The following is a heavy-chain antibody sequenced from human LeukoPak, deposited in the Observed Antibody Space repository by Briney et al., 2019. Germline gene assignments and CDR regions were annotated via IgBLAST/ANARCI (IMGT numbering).Heavy chain of an antibody. CDR2: IYYSGST. D-gene: IGHD6-19*01. CDR1: GGSISSSSYY. V-gene: IGHV4-39*01. J-gene: IGHJ5*02. Sequence: SETLSLTCTVSGGSISSSSYYWGWIRQPPGKGLEWIGSIYYSGSTYYNPSLKSRVTISVDTSKNQFSLKLSSVTAADTAVYYCARSHGGQWLVRGNWFDPWGQGTLVTVSS. CDR3: ARSHGGQWLVRGNWFDP.